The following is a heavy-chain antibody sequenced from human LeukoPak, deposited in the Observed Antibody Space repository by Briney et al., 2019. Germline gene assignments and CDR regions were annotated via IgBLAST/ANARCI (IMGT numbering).Heavy chain of an antibody. Sequence: SETLSLTCTVSGGSISSYYRSWIRQPPGKGLEWIGYIYYSGSTNYNPSLKSRVTISVDTSKNQFSLKLSSVTAADTAVYYCARVHHYQKYYGSGSYLDYWGQGTLVTVSS. J-gene: IGHJ4*02. V-gene: IGHV4-59*01. CDR2: IYYSGST. CDR3: ARVHHYQKYYGSGSYLDY. D-gene: IGHD3-10*01. CDR1: GGSISSYY.